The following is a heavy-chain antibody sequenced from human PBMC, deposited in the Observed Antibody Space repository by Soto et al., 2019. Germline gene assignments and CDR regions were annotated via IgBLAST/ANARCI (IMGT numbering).Heavy chain of an antibody. D-gene: IGHD3-10*01. Sequence: PGGSLRLSCAASGFTFSSYSMNWVRQAPGKGLEWVSSISSSSSYIYYADSVKGRFTISRDNAKNSLYLQMNSLRAEDTAVYYCAREDGSGNPRCDYWGQGTVVNVSS. J-gene: IGHJ4*02. CDR1: GFTFSSYS. V-gene: IGHV3-21*01. CDR3: AREDGSGNPRCDY. CDR2: ISSSSSYI.